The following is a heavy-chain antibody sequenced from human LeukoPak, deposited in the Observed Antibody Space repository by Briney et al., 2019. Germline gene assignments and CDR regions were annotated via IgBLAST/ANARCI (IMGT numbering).Heavy chain of an antibody. D-gene: IGHD3-10*01. V-gene: IGHV3-33*06. CDR3: AKFRRPRYYGSGSYYDHPPDY. J-gene: IGHJ4*02. Sequence: GGSLRLSCAASGFTFSSYGMHWVRQAPGKGLGWVAVIWYDGSNKYYADSVKGRFTISRDNSKNTLYLQMNSLRAEDTAVYYCAKFRRPRYYGSGSYYDHPPDYWGQGTLVTVSS. CDR1: GFTFSSYG. CDR2: IWYDGSNK.